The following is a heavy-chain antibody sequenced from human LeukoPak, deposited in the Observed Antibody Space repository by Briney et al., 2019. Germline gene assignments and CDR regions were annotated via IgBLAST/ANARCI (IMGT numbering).Heavy chain of an antibody. CDR1: GYTSTSYG. CDR3: ARDRSGGTYYVY. D-gene: IGHD1-26*01. CDR2: INSYSGNT. Sequence: ASVKVSCKASGYTSTSYGISWLRQAPGQGLEWMGWINSYSGNTNYAQKFQGRVTMTTDTSTTTVYMELRSLTSDDTAVYYCARDRSGGTYYVYWGQGTLVTVSS. J-gene: IGHJ4*02. V-gene: IGHV1-18*01.